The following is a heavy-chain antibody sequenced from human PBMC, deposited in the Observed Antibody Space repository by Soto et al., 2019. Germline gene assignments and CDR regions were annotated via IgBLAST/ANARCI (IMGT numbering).Heavy chain of an antibody. CDR2: IYPGDSDT. Sequence: GEALKISCKGSGYSFTSYWIGWVRQMPGKGLEWMGIIYPGDSDTRYSPSFQGQVTISADKSISTAYLQWSSLKASDTAMYYCAVGAGGYSDGSSVVHWGQGTLVTVLS. J-gene: IGHJ4*02. D-gene: IGHD5-18*01. CDR3: AVGAGGYSDGSSVVH. V-gene: IGHV5-51*01. CDR1: GYSFTSYW.